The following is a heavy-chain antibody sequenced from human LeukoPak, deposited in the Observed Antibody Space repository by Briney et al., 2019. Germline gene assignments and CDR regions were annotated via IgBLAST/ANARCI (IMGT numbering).Heavy chain of an antibody. CDR3: ARGYSYGYAPY. J-gene: IGHJ4*02. CDR1: GYTFINYA. V-gene: IGHV1-18*01. D-gene: IGHD5-18*01. CDR2: ISGYNGNT. Sequence: GASVKVSCNSSGYTFINYAISWVRQAPGQGLEWMGWISGYNGNTNYTQKLQGRVTMTADTSTSTAYMELRGLRSDDTAVYYCARGYSYGYAPYWGQGTLVTVSS.